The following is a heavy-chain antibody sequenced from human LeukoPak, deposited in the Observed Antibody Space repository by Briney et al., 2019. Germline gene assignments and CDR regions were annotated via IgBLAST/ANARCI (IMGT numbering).Heavy chain of an antibody. CDR2: INPNTGDR. CDR1: GYFFSDYY. J-gene: IGHJ5*01. V-gene: IGHV1-2*02. CDR3: AREFGSGSYYNFDS. Sequence: ASVKVSCKASGYFFSDYYIHWVRQAPGQGLEWMGWINPNTGDRTYAQKFQGRITLTRDMAITIAFMELTNLKSDDMAFYFCAREFGSGSYYNFDSWGQGTLVTVSS. D-gene: IGHD3-10*01.